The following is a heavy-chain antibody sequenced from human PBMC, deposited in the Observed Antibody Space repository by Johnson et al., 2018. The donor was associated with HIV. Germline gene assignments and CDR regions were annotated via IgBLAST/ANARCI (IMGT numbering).Heavy chain of an antibody. Sequence: EVQLVESGGGLVQPGGSLRLSCAASGFTFSSYAMHWVRQAPGKGLEYVSAISSNGGSTYYANSVKGRFTISRDNSKNTLYLQMGSLRAEDMAVYYCPVDTEAFDIWGQGTMVTVSS. CDR1: GFTFSSYA. J-gene: IGHJ3*02. CDR3: PVDTEAFDI. CDR2: ISSNGGST. D-gene: IGHD1-14*01. V-gene: IGHV3-64*01.